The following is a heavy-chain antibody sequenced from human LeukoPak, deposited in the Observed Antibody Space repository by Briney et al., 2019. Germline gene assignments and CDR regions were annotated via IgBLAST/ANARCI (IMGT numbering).Heavy chain of an antibody. Sequence: GGSLRLSCAASGFTFSSYAMHWVRQAPGKGLEWVAVISYDGSNKYYADSVKGRFTISRDNSKNTLYLQMNSLRAEDTAVYYCARGDYPHWFDPWGQGTLVTVSS. V-gene: IGHV3-30-3*01. D-gene: IGHD4-11*01. J-gene: IGHJ5*02. CDR2: ISYDGSNK. CDR1: GFTFSSYA. CDR3: ARGDYPHWFDP.